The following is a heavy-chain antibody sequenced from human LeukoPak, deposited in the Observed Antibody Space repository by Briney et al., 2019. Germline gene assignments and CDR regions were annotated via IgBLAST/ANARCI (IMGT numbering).Heavy chain of an antibody. CDR1: GYSFSSYW. V-gene: IGHV5-51*01. D-gene: IGHD1-26*01. J-gene: IGHJ5*02. CDR2: IYPGDSDT. Sequence: GESLKISCKGSGYSFSSYWIGWARQMPGKGLEWMGIIYPGDSDTRYRPAFQGQVTISADKSISTAYLQWSSLKASDTAMYYCAIKWDLYWFDPWGQGTLVTVSS. CDR3: AIKWDLYWFDP.